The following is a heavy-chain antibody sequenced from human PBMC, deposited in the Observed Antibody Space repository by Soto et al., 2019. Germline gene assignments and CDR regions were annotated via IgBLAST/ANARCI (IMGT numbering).Heavy chain of an antibody. CDR1: GASISSYS. CDR2: IYYSGST. Sequence: SETRSLTCTVSGASISSYSWSWIRQPPGKGLEWIGYIYYSGSTNYNPSLKSRVTISVDTSKNQFSLKLTSVTAADTAVYYCARSTCSGGSCYVAYWGQGTLVTVSS. CDR3: ARSTCSGGSCYVAY. D-gene: IGHD2-15*01. V-gene: IGHV4-59*01. J-gene: IGHJ4*02.